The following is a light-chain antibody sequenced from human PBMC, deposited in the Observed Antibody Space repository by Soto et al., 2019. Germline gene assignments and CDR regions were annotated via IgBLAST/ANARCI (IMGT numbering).Light chain of an antibody. CDR1: QDIASW. J-gene: IGKJ5*01. V-gene: IGKV1-12*01. Sequence: DIRMTQSPSSVSGSVGDIVSMTCGASQDIASWLAWYQQRPGKAPVLLIFGASILQSGVSSRFSGSGAGTEFNPTINSLQPEDFGVYYCQQAHNFPVTFGGGTRLEIK. CDR2: GAS. CDR3: QQAHNFPVT.